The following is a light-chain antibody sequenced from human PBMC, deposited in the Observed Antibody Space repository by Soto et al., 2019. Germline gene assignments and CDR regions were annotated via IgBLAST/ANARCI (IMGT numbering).Light chain of an antibody. CDR2: GVS. V-gene: IGLV2-14*03. Sequence: SVVTQPASLSGSPGQSIPISCPGTSSEVGGYNYVSWYQHHPGKAPKLMIFGVSNRPSGVSNRFSGSKSGNTASLTISGLQPEDEADYYCSSYTTSNTRQIVFGTGTKVTVL. J-gene: IGLJ1*01. CDR3: SSYTTSNTRQIV. CDR1: SSEVGGYNY.